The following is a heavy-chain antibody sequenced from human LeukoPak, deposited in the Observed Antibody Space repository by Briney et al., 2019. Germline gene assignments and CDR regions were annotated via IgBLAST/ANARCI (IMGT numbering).Heavy chain of an antibody. J-gene: IGHJ1*01. V-gene: IGHV1-46*01. CDR1: GYIFTSYY. CDR2: INPSGGST. D-gene: IGHD6-13*01. Sequence: ASVKVSCKASGYIFTSYYMRWVRQAPGQGLEWMGIINPSGGSTSYAQKFQGRVTMTRDTSTSTDYMELRSLRSEDTAVYYCARARYSSSWPLPHAEYFQHWGQGTLVTVSS. CDR3: ARARYSSSWPLPHAEYFQH.